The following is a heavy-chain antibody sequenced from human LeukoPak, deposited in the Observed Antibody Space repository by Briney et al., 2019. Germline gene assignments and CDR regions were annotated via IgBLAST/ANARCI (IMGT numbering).Heavy chain of an antibody. CDR1: GYSISSGYQ. CDR3: ARRVWFGESSHWSFDL. J-gene: IGHJ2*01. D-gene: IGHD3-10*01. CDR2: IYHSGSA. V-gene: IGHV4-38-2*01. Sequence: SETLSLTCGVSGYSISSGYQWAWIRQSPGKGLEWIGSIYHSGSAHYNPSLKSRVTISINTSKNQFSLKLSSVTAADTAVFYCARRVWFGESSHWSFDLWGRGTLVTVSS.